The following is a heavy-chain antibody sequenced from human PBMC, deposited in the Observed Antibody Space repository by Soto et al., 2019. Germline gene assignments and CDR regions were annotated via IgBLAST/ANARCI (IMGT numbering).Heavy chain of an antibody. CDR2: ISYDGSNK. D-gene: IGHD4-17*01. Sequence: QVQLVESGGGVVQPGRSLRLSCAASGFTFSSYAMHWVRQAPGKGLEWVAVISYDGSNKYYADSVKGRFTISRDNSKNTLYLQMNSLRAEDTDVYYCARGYGDVDYWGQGTLVTVSS. J-gene: IGHJ4*02. CDR3: ARGYGDVDY. V-gene: IGHV3-30-3*01. CDR1: GFTFSSYA.